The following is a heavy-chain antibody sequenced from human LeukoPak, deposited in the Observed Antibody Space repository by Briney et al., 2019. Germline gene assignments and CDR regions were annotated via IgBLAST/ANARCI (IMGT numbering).Heavy chain of an antibody. CDR2: ISSSGSTI. V-gene: IGHV3-48*03. Sequence: GGSLRLSCAASGFTFSSYEMNWVRQAPGKGLEWVSYISSSGSTIYYADSVKGRFTISRDNAKNSLYLQMNSLRAEDTAVYYCAKGKEKVTMIRGISYNFDYWGQGTLVTVSS. J-gene: IGHJ4*02. D-gene: IGHD3-10*01. CDR3: AKGKEKVTMIRGISYNFDY. CDR1: GFTFSSYE.